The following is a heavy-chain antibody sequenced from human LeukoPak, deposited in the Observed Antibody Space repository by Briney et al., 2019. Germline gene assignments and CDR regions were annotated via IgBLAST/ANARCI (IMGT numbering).Heavy chain of an antibody. J-gene: IGHJ5*02. D-gene: IGHD2-15*01. CDR2: INHSGST. CDR1: GGSFSGYY. CDR3: ARKGIGYCSGGSCYPPRSRWFDP. Sequence: SETLSLTCAVYGGSFSGYYWSWIRQPPGKGLEWIGEINHSGSTNYNPSLKSRVTISVDTSKNQFSLKLSSVTAADTAVYYCARKGIGYCSGGSCYPPRSRWFDPWGQGTLVTVSS. V-gene: IGHV4-34*01.